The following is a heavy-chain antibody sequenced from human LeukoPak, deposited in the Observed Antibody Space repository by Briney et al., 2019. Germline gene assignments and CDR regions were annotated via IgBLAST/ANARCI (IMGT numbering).Heavy chain of an antibody. V-gene: IGHV3-21*01. CDR3: ARALTTLTYEGY. J-gene: IGHJ4*02. D-gene: IGHD1-1*01. CDR2: ISGSNSYI. CDR1: GVTLSSYA. Sequence: NPGGSLRLSCTASGVTLSSYALSWARQAPGKGLEWVSSISGSNSYIFYADSVKGQFTVSRDNAKDSLYLQMNSLRAEDTAVYYCARALTTLTYEGYWGQGTLVTVSS.